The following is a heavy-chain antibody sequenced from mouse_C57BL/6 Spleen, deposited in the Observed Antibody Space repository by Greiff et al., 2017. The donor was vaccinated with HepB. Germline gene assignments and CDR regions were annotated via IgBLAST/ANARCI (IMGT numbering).Heavy chain of an antibody. CDR2: ISSGSSTI. V-gene: IGHV5-17*01. J-gene: IGHJ1*03. CDR1: GFTFSDYG. Sequence: EVKLVESGGGLVKPGGSLKLSCAASGFTFSDYGMHWVRQAPEKGLEWVAYISSGSSTIYYADTVKGRFTISRDNAKNTLFLQMTSLRSEDTAMYYCASPSLYYYGSSYWYFDVWGTGTTVTVSS. CDR3: ASPSLYYYGSSYWYFDV. D-gene: IGHD1-1*01.